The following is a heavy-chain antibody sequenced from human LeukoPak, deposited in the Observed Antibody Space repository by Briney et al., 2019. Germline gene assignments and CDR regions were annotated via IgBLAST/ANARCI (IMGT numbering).Heavy chain of an antibody. CDR2: IRSDGMTT. J-gene: IGHJ4*02. CDR1: GFTFSSYW. Sequence: GGSLRLSCAASGFTFSSYWMNWVRQAPGKGLVWVSRIRSDGMTTTYADSVKGRFTISRDNAKNSLYLQMNSLRAEDTAVYYCARDGHFDYWGQGTLVTVSS. CDR3: ARDGHFDY. V-gene: IGHV3-74*01.